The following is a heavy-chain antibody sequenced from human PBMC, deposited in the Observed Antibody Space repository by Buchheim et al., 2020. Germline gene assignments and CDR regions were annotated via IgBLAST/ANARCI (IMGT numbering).Heavy chain of an antibody. V-gene: IGHV4-61*01. Sequence: QVQLQESGPGLVKPSETLSLTCTVSGGSVSSGSYYWSWIRQPPGKGLEWIEYIYYSVSTNYNPSLKSRVTISVDTSKNQFSLKLSSVTAADTAVYYCARGQVDTIFGVVSDMDVWGKGTT. D-gene: IGHD3-3*01. CDR1: GGSVSSGSYY. CDR3: ARGQVDTIFGVVSDMDV. J-gene: IGHJ6*03. CDR2: IYYSVST.